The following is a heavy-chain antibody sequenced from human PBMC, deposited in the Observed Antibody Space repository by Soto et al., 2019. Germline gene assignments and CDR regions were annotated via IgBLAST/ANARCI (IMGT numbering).Heavy chain of an antibody. V-gene: IGHV5-51*01. Sequence: GESVTISCKVSGYTFTNYWIVWVGQMPGKGLEWMGIIYPGDSDTKYNPSFQGQVTISADKSITTTYLRWTSLKASDTAIYYCAASIFYYGMDVWGQGTTVTVSS. CDR2: IYPGDSDT. CDR3: AASIFYYGMDV. CDR1: GYTFTNYW. J-gene: IGHJ6*02.